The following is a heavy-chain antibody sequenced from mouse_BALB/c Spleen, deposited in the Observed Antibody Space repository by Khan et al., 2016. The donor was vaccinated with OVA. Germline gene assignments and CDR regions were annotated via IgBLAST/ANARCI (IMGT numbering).Heavy chain of an antibody. CDR2: ISSGGDYT. D-gene: IGHD4-1*01. Sequence: EVELVESGGDLVKPGGSLKLSCAASGFSFSSYGMSWARQTPDKRLEWVATISSGGDYTYYPDIVKGRFTISRDNAKNTLYLQMSSLKSEDTAMYYCASHLTGSFAYWGQGTLVTVSA. CDR1: GFSFSSYG. V-gene: IGHV5-6*01. J-gene: IGHJ3*01. CDR3: ASHLTGSFAY.